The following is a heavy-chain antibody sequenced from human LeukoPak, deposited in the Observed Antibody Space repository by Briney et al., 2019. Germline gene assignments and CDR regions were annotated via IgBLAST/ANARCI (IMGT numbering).Heavy chain of an antibody. CDR2: INTYHGKT. CDR3: ARGYSSGWYYLDY. D-gene: IGHD6-19*01. CDR1: GYTFTNYV. J-gene: IGHJ4*02. Sequence: ASVKVPCKASGYTFTNYVIIWVRQAPGQGLEFMGWINTYHGKTDYAQHVQGRVTMTTDTSTNTAYMELRSLRSDDTAVYFCARGYSSGWYYLDYWGQGTLVTVTS. V-gene: IGHV1-18*01.